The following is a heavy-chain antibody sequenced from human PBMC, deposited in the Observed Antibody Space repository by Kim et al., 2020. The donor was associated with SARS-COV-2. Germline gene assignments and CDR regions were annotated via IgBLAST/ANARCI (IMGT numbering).Heavy chain of an antibody. CDR1: GGSISSYY. D-gene: IGHD3-22*01. J-gene: IGHJ6*02. CDR2: IYYSGST. V-gene: IGHV4-59*01. Sequence: SETLSLTCTVSGGSISSYYWSWIRQPPGKGLEWIGYIYYSGSTNYNPSLKSRVTISVDTSKNQFSLKLSSVTAAHTAVYYCAREPGPYYYDSSGRPRYGMDVWGQGTTVTVSS. CDR3: AREPGPYYYDSSGRPRYGMDV.